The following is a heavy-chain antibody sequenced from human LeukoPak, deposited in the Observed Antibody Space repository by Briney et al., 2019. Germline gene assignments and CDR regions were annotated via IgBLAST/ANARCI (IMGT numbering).Heavy chain of an antibody. Sequence: SETLSLTCAVYGGSFSGYYWSWIRQPPGRGLEWIGYSTGDTTYSPSLKSRVTISVDMSENQFSLKLNSVTAADTAVNYCARGVYNYYYMDVWGRGATVTVSS. V-gene: IGHV4-59*01. CDR1: GGSFSGYY. CDR2: STGDT. J-gene: IGHJ6*03. CDR3: ARGVYNYYYMDV.